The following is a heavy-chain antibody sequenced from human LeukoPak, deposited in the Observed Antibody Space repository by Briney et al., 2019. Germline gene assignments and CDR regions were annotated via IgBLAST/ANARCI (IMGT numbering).Heavy chain of an antibody. CDR2: INHSGST. V-gene: IGHV4-34*01. J-gene: IGHJ6*03. Sequence: SETLSLTCAVYGGSFSGYYWTWIRQPPGKGLEWFGEINHSGSTNYSPSFQGQVTISADKSISTAYLQWSSLKASDTAMYYCARHTDYYYYYYMDVWGKGTTVTVSS. CDR1: GGSFSGYY. D-gene: IGHD5-18*01. CDR3: ARHTDYYYYYYMDV.